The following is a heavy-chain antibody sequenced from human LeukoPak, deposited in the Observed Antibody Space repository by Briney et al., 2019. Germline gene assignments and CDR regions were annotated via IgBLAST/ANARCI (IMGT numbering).Heavy chain of an antibody. CDR3: ARDLITSSSWQYYYYYGMDV. J-gene: IGHJ6*02. V-gene: IGHV3-33*01. Sequence: QSGGSLRLSCAASGFTFSSYGMHWVRQAPGKGLEWVAVIWYDGSNKYYADSVKGRFTISRDNSKNTLYLQMNSLRAEDTAVYYCARDLITSSSWQYYYYYGMDVWGQGTTVTVSS. D-gene: IGHD6-13*01. CDR2: IWYDGSNK. CDR1: GFTFSSYG.